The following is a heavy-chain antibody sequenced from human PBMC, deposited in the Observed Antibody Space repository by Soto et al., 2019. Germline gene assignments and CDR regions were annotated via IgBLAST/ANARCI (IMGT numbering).Heavy chain of an antibody. CDR1: GGSIRSDC. CDR3: ARGGYNSPWYGGPGYWFDS. CDR2: IHNSGRT. D-gene: IGHD6-13*01. J-gene: IGHJ5*01. V-gene: IGHV4-59*01. Sequence: RSLTCTVSGGSIRSDCWSWIRQPPGKGLEWIGYIHNSGRTSYNPSLKSRITISLDTSENQFSLQLDSVTAADTAIYFCARGGYNSPWYGGPGYWFDSWGHGTLVTVSS.